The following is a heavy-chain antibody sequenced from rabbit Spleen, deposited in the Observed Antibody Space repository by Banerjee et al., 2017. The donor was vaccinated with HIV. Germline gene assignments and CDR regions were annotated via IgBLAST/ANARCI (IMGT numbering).Heavy chain of an antibody. Sequence: QEQLVESGGGLVQPEGSLTLTCKASGFSFGDRDVMCWVRQAPGKGLEWIACINTYTGKAVYATWAKGRFTVSKASSTTVTLQMTSLTAADTATYLCATSYSGLGYGYNLWGPGTLVTVS. V-gene: IGHV1S45*01. J-gene: IGHJ4*01. D-gene: IGHD6-1*01. CDR3: ATSYSGLGYGYNL. CDR1: GFSFGDRDV. CDR2: INTYTGKA.